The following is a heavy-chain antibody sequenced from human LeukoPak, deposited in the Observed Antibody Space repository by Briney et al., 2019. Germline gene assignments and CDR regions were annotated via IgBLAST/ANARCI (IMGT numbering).Heavy chain of an antibody. V-gene: IGHV4-34*01. J-gene: IGHJ4*02. D-gene: IGHD3-3*01. CDR1: GGSFSGYY. CDR2: INHSGST. CDR3: AWTLRFLEWLGFDY. Sequence: SETLSLTCAVYGGSFSGYYWSWIRQPPGKGLEWIGEINHSGSTNYNPSLKSRVTISVDTSKNQFSLKLSSVTAADTAVYYCAWTLRFLEWLGFDYWGQGTLVTVSS.